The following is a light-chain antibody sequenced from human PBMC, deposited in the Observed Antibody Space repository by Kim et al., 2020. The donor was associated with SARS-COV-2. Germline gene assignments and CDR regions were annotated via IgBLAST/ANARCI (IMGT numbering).Light chain of an antibody. CDR2: DVS. J-gene: IGLJ3*02. V-gene: IGLV2-14*01. CDR3: SSYTTSSTWV. CDR1: SSDVGGYNY. Sequence: QSALTQPASVSGSPGQSITISCTGTSSDVGGYNYVSWYQQHPGKAPKLMIYDVSKRPSGVSNRFSGSKSGNTASLTISGLQAEDEADYYCSSYTTSSTWVFGGETKMTV.